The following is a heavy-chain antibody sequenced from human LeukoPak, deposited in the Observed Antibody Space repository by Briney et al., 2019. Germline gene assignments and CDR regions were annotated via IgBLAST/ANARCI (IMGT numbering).Heavy chain of an antibody. V-gene: IGHV1-69*13. CDR2: IIPIFGTA. D-gene: IGHD6-6*01. CDR3: ARVSIAARLFYYYYMDV. Sequence: ASVKVSCKASGGTFSSYAISWVRQAPGQGLEWMGGIIPIFGTANYAQKFQGRVTITADESTSTAYMELSSLRSEDTAVYYCARVSIAARLFYYYYMDVWGKGTTVTVSS. J-gene: IGHJ6*03. CDR1: GGTFSSYA.